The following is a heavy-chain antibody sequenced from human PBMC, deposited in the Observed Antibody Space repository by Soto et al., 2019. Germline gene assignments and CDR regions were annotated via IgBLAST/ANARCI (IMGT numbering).Heavy chain of an antibody. CDR3: ARGPGYYFDY. J-gene: IGHJ4*02. CDR2: ISSSSSYI. Sequence: PGGSLRLSCAASGFTFSSYAMSWVRQAPGKGLEWVSSISSSSSYIYYADSVKGRFTISRDNAKNSLYLQMNSLRAEDTAVYYCARGPGYYFDYWGQGTLVTSPQ. V-gene: IGHV3-21*01. CDR1: GFTFSSYA.